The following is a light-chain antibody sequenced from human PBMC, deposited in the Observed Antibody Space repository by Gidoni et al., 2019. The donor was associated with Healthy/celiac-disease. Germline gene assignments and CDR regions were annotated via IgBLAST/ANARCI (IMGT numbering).Light chain of an antibody. CDR2: AAS. CDR1: QSISSY. J-gene: IGKJ2*01. CDR3: QQSYSTPRT. V-gene: IGKV1-39*01. Sequence: DIQMTQFPSSLSASVGDRVTITCRASQSISSYLNWYQQKPGKAPKLLIYAASSLQSGVPSRCSGSGSGTDFTLTISRMQPEDFATYYCQQSYSTPRTFGQGTKLEIK.